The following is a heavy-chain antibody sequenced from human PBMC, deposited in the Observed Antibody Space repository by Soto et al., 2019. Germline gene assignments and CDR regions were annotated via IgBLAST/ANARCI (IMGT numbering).Heavy chain of an antibody. V-gene: IGHV3-64D*06. CDR3: VKGEYYYDSSGYYPFDY. Sequence: PGGSLTLSCSASGFTFSSYAMHWVRQAPGKGLEYVSSISTNGGSTHYADSVKGRFTISRDNSKNTQYLQMSSLRADDTAVYYCVKGEYYYDSSGYYPFDYWGQGT. D-gene: IGHD3-22*01. J-gene: IGHJ4*02. CDR1: GFTFSSYA. CDR2: ISTNGGST.